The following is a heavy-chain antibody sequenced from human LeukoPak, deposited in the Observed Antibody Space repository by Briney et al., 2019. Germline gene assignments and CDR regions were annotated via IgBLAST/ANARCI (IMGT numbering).Heavy chain of an antibody. CDR3: ARGPHHRREVGATLGY. J-gene: IGHJ4*02. CDR2: INPNSGGT. V-gene: IGHV1-2*02. Sequence: GASVKVSCKASEYTFTGYYMHWVRQAPGQGLEWMGWINPNSGGTNYARKFQGRVTMTRDTSISTAYMELSRLRSDDTAVYYCARGPHHRREVGATLGYWGQGTLVTVSS. D-gene: IGHD1-26*01. CDR1: EYTFTGYY.